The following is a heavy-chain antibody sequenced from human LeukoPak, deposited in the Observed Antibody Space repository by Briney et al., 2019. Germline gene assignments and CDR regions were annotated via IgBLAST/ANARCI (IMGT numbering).Heavy chain of an antibody. CDR3: IREIQVRASASLGY. J-gene: IGHJ4*01. CDR2: MNSAGTTI. Sequence: GGSLRLSCAASGFSLTGYWMHWVRQAAGKGLVWVARMNSAGTTINYADSVKGRFTISRDNAGSALYLQMSSLRAEDTAIYYCIREIQVRASASLGYWSQGTLVTVSS. D-gene: IGHD2-2*01. CDR1: GFSLTGYW. V-gene: IGHV3-74*01.